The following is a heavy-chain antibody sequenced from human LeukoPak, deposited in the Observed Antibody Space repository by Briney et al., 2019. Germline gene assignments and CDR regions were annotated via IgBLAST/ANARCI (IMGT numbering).Heavy chain of an antibody. V-gene: IGHV3-21*01. CDR1: GFTFSSYS. CDR2: ISSSSNYI. D-gene: IGHD3-10*01. CDR3: AEGYGSGSYTFDY. J-gene: IGHJ4*02. Sequence: GGSLRLSCVASGFTFSSYSMNWVRQAPGKGLEWVSSISSSSNYIYYADSVKGRFTISRDNAKNSPYLEMNSLRAEETAVYYCAEGYGSGSYTFDYWGQGTLVPVST.